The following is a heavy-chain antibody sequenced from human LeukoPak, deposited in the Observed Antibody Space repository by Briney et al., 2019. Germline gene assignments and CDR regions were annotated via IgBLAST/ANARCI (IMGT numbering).Heavy chain of an antibody. Sequence: ASVKVSCKASGYTFTSYGISWVRQAPGQGLEWMGWISAYNGNTNYAQKLQGRVTMTTDTSTSTAYMELRSLRSDDTAVYYCARDLTVDYYGSGNRPWYPDYWGRGTLVTVSS. CDR2: ISAYNGNT. J-gene: IGHJ4*02. CDR3: ARDLTVDYYGSGNRPWYPDY. V-gene: IGHV1-18*01. D-gene: IGHD3-10*01. CDR1: GYTFTSYG.